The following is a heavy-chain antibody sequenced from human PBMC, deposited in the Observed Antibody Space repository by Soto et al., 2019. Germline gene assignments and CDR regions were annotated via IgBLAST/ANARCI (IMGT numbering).Heavy chain of an antibody. CDR3: GRDTGTSTPVGIDY. CDR1: GFIFSSYT. J-gene: IGHJ4*02. D-gene: IGHD1-26*01. Sequence: EVQLLESGGGLIQPGGSLRLSCAPSGFIFSSYTMGWVRQAPGKGLEWIAFISNDEKNDFYSDFVKGRFSVSRDNANHRLFLQMNSLRVEDTARYFCGRDTGTSTPVGIDYWGQGALVTVSS. CDR2: ISNDEKND. V-gene: IGHV3-23*03.